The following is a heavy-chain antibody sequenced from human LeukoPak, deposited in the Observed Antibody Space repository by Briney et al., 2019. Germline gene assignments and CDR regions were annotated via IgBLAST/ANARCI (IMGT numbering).Heavy chain of an antibody. CDR1: GFTFSSYS. V-gene: IGHV3-21*01. CDR2: ISSSSSYI. Sequence: PEGSLRLSCAASGFTFSSYSMNWVRQAPGKGLEWVSSISSSSSYIYYADSVKGRFTISRDNAKNSLYLQMNSLRAEDTAVYYCAREGYYYGSGSSYFDYWGQGTLVTVSS. D-gene: IGHD3-10*01. J-gene: IGHJ4*02. CDR3: AREGYYYGSGSSYFDY.